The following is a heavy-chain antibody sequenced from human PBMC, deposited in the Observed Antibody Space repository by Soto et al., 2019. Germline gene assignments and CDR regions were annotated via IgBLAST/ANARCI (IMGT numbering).Heavy chain of an antibody. CDR1: GGSFSGYY. D-gene: IGHD3-9*01. CDR3: AGERYFDWLVNYYYYGMDV. J-gene: IGHJ6*02. Sequence: SETLSLTCAVYGGSFSGYYWSWIRQPPGKGLEWIGEINHSGSTNYNPSLKSRVTISVDTSKNQFSLKLSSVTAADTAVYYCAGERYFDWLVNYYYYGMDVWGQGTTVTVSS. V-gene: IGHV4-34*01. CDR2: INHSGST.